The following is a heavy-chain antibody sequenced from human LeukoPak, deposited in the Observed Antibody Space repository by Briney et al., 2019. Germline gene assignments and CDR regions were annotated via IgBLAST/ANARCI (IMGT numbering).Heavy chain of an antibody. CDR1: GFTFSSYG. J-gene: IGHJ4*02. CDR3: AKDLKWLVHTTDGVGFDY. Sequence: HPGGSLRLSCAASGFTFSSYGMHWVRQAPGKGLEWVAVIWYDGSNKYYADSVKGRFTISRDNSKNTLYLQMSSLRAEDTAVYYCAKDLKWLVHTTDGVGFDYWGQGTLVTVSS. V-gene: IGHV3-33*06. D-gene: IGHD6-19*01. CDR2: IWYDGSNK.